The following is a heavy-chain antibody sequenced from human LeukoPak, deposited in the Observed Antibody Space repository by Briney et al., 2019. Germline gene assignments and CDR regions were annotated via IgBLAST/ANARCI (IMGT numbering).Heavy chain of an antibody. J-gene: IGHJ4*02. CDR2: IYSGGST. CDR1: GFTVSSNY. V-gene: IGHV3-53*01. Sequence: GGSLRLSCAASGFTVSSNYVSWVRQAPGKGLEWVSVIYSGGSTYYADSVKGRFTISRDNFKNTLYLQMNSLRAEDTAVYYCARVLYEVGATALGYWGQGTLVAVSS. CDR3: ARVLYEVGATALGY. D-gene: IGHD1-26*01.